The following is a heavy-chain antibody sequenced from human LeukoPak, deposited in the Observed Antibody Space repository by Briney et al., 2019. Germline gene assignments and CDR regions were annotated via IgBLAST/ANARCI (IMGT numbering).Heavy chain of an antibody. Sequence: ASVTLSFTTSGYTFTNFGFNWVRQAPGQGLEWMGWISGNNDNPNYGQKFQGRFTVTTDSSTSTAYMELRNLRFDDTAVYYCARDGTSTDDYWGQGTLVTVSS. J-gene: IGHJ4*02. CDR2: ISGNNDNP. CDR3: ARDGTSTDDY. CDR1: GYTFTNFG. V-gene: IGHV1-18*01. D-gene: IGHD2-2*01.